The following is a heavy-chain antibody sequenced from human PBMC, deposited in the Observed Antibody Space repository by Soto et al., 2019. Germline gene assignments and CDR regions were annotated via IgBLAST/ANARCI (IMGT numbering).Heavy chain of an antibody. Sequence: PSETLSLTCAVSGGSISSGGYSWSWIRQPPGKGLEWIGYIYHSGSTYYNPSLKSRVTISVDRSKNQFSLKLSSVTAADTAVYYCARVAVKRWYFDLWGRGTLVTVSS. CDR3: ARVAVKRWYFDL. CDR2: IYHSGST. CDR1: GGSISSGGYS. J-gene: IGHJ2*01. V-gene: IGHV4-30-2*01. D-gene: IGHD6-25*01.